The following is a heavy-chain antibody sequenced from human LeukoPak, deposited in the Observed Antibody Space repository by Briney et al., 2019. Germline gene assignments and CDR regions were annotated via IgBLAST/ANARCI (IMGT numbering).Heavy chain of an antibody. J-gene: IGHJ3*02. CDR2: INHSGST. Sequence: PSETLSLTCAVYGGSFSGYYWSWIRHPPGKGLEWIGEINHSGSTNYNPSLKSRVTISVDTSKNQFSLKLSSVTAADTAVYYCATYGDYPADAFDIWGQGTMVTVSS. CDR1: GGSFSGYY. D-gene: IGHD4-17*01. CDR3: ATYGDYPADAFDI. V-gene: IGHV4-34*01.